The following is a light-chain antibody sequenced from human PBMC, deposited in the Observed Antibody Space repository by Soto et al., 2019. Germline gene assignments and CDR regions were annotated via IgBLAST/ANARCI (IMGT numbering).Light chain of an antibody. CDR2: EAS. V-gene: IGKV3-11*01. CDR1: QSVSSY. Sequence: EIVLTQSPATLSLSPGQRATLSCRASQSVSSYLAWYQQKPGQAPRLLIYEASNRATGIPARFSGSGSGTDFTLTSSTLEPEDFAVYYCQQRSNWPPRYSFGQGTKLEIK. J-gene: IGKJ2*01. CDR3: QQRSNWPPRYS.